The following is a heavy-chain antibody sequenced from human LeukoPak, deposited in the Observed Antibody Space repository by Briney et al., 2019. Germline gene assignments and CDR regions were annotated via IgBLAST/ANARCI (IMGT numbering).Heavy chain of an antibody. Sequence: ASVKVSFKASGYTFTGYYMHWGRQAPGQGLEWMGWINPNSGGTNYAQKFQGRVTMTRDTSISTAYMELSRLRSDDTAVYYCARDLSSGWSPFDYWGQGTLVTVSS. V-gene: IGHV1-2*02. D-gene: IGHD6-19*01. CDR2: INPNSGGT. CDR1: GYTFTGYY. J-gene: IGHJ4*02. CDR3: ARDLSSGWSPFDY.